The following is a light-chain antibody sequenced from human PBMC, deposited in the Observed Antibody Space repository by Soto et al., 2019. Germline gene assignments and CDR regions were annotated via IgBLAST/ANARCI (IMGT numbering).Light chain of an antibody. CDR2: LST. CDR1: QSLVHRNGYDS. Sequence: IVLTQSPLSLPVTPGEPASISCRSSQSLVHRNGYDSLDWYLQKPGQSPQLLIYLSTHRASGVPDRFSGSGSGTDFTLTISSVQTEDVGVYYCMQARQNPVTSGGGTKVEIK. CDR3: MQARQNPVT. V-gene: IGKV2-28*01. J-gene: IGKJ4*01.